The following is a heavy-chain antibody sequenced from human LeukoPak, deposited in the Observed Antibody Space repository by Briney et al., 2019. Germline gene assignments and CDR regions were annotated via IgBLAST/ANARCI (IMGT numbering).Heavy chain of an antibody. CDR3: ATENHYYDSSGYEN. Sequence: ASVKVSCKASGYTFTGYYMHWVRQAPGQGLEWMGWINPNSGGTNYAQKFQGRVTMTEDTSTDTAYMELSSLRSEDTAVYYCATENHYYDSSGYENWGQGTLVTVSS. J-gene: IGHJ4*02. V-gene: IGHV1-2*02. CDR2: INPNSGGT. CDR1: GYTFTGYY. D-gene: IGHD3-22*01.